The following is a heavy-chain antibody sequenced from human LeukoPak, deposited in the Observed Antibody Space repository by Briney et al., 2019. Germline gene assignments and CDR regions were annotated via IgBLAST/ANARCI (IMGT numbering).Heavy chain of an antibody. CDR3: ARGAPMVRGVINYYYYYMDV. V-gene: IGHV1-2*02. J-gene: IGHJ6*03. Sequence: ASVKVSCKASGYTFTGYYMHWVRQAPGQGLEWMGWINPNSGGTNYAQKFQCRVTMTRDTSISTAYMELSRLRSDDTAVYYCARGAPMVRGVINYYYYYMDVWGKGTTVTISS. D-gene: IGHD3-10*01. CDR1: GYTFTGYY. CDR2: INPNSGGT.